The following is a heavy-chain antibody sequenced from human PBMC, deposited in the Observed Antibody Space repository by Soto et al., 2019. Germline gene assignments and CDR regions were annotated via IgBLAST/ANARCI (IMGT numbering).Heavy chain of an antibody. J-gene: IGHJ4*02. CDR1: GFTFSSYA. D-gene: IGHD3-22*01. CDR3: SSGYYYSSCYFGSD. CDR2: ISYDGSNK. V-gene: IGHV3-30-3*01. Sequence: QVQLVESGGGVVQPGRSLRLSCAASGFTFSSYAMHWVRQAPGKGLEWVAVISYDGSNKYYADSVKGQFTISRDNSKNTLYLQMNILRAEDTAVYYCSSGYYYSSCYFGSDWGQVTLVTVSS.